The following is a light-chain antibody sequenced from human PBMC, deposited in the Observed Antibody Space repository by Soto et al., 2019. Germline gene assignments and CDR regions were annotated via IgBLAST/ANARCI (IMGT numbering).Light chain of an antibody. CDR2: GAS. CDR3: QQYNDWPLT. CDR1: QSVKYN. V-gene: IGKV3D-15*01. J-gene: IGKJ4*01. Sequence: EIVMTQSPVTLSVSPGERATLSCRASQSVKYNLAWYQQKLGQAPRLLIYGASTRAAGISARFSGSGSGTEFSLTISSLQSEDFAVYCCQQYNDWPLTFGGGTKVEIK.